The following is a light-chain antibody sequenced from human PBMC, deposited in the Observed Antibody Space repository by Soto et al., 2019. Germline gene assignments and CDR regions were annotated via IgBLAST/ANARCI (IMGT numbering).Light chain of an antibody. CDR1: SSDVGSYNL. Sequence: QSALTQPASVSWSPGQSITISCTGTSSDVGSYNLVSWYQQHPGKAHKLMIYEVSKRPSGVSNRFSGSKSGNTASLTISGLQAEDEADYYCCSYAGSSTFYVFGTGTKVTVL. J-gene: IGLJ1*01. V-gene: IGLV2-23*02. CDR2: EVS. CDR3: CSYAGSSTFYV.